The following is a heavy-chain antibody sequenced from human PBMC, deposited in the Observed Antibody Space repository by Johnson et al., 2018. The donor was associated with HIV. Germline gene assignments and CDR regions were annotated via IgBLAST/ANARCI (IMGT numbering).Heavy chain of an antibody. D-gene: IGHD1-26*01. V-gene: IGHV3-30*04. CDR1: EFTFMNYA. Sequence: QVQLVESGGGVVQPGRSLRINCEVSEFTFMNYAMHWVRLAPGKGLQWVAVISYNGGKKYYADSVKGRCTISRDNAKNSLYLQMNSLRVEDTAFYYCVRRDSGSLSFDLWGQGTMVTVSS. CDR2: ISYNGGKK. CDR3: VRRDSGSLSFDL. J-gene: IGHJ3*01.